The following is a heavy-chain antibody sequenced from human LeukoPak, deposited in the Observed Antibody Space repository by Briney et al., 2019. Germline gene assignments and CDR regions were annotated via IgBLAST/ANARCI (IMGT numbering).Heavy chain of an antibody. CDR1: GFTFSSYA. J-gene: IGHJ4*02. V-gene: IGHV3-74*01. D-gene: IGHD3-10*01. CDR3: ARGRYGSGTYKDF. CDR2: INSDGSTT. Sequence: PGGSLRLSCAASGFTFSSYAMSWVRQAPGQGLVWVSRINSDGSTTTYADSVKGRFTISRDNAKNTLYLQMNSLRAEDTAVYYCARGRYGSGTYKDFWGQGTLVTVSS.